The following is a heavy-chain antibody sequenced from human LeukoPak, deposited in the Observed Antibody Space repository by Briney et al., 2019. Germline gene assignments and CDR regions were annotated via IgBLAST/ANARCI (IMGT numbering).Heavy chain of an antibody. V-gene: IGHV4-34*01. CDR1: GGSISGYY. J-gene: IGHJ6*03. Sequence: SSETLSLTCTVSGGSISGYYWSWIRQPPGKGLEWIGEINHSGSTNYNPSLKSRVTISVDTSKNQFSLKLSSVTAADTAVYYCAREAGAFGVVINHYYYYYMDVWGKGTTVTVSS. D-gene: IGHD3-3*01. CDR3: AREAGAFGVVINHYYYYYMDV. CDR2: INHSGST.